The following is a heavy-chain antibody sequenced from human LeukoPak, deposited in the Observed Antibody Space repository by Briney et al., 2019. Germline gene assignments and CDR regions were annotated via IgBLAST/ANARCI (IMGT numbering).Heavy chain of an antibody. Sequence: PSGTLSLTCAVSGGYISRSNWWSWVRQPPGKGLEWIGEIYHSGSTNYNPSLKSRVTISLDKSKNQFSLKLSSVTAADTAVYYCASQKGGAFDIWGQGTMVTVSS. CDR2: IYHSGST. D-gene: IGHD2-15*01. V-gene: IGHV4-4*02. J-gene: IGHJ3*02. CDR1: GGYISRSNW. CDR3: ASQKGGAFDI.